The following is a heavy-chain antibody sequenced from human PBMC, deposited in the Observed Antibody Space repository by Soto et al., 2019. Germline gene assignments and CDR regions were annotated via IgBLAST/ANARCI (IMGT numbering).Heavy chain of an antibody. Sequence: HPGGSLRLSCAASGFTFSSYGMHWVRQAPGKGLEWVAVISYDGSNKYYADSVKGRFTISRDNSKNTLYLQMNSLRAEDTAVYYCAKDGAQWLGETNFDYWGQGTLVTVSS. D-gene: IGHD6-19*01. V-gene: IGHV3-30*18. J-gene: IGHJ4*02. CDR1: GFTFSSYG. CDR3: AKDGAQWLGETNFDY. CDR2: ISYDGSNK.